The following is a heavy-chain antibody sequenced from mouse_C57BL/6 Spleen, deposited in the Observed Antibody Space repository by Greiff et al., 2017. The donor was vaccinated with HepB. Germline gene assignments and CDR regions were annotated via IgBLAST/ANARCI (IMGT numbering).Heavy chain of an antibody. CDR1: GFTFSDYG. Sequence: EVHLVESGGGLVKPGGSLKLSCAASGFTFSDYGMHWVRQAPEKGLEWVAYISSGSSTIYYAGTVKGRFTISRDNAKNTLFLQMTSLRSEDTAMYYCAPLLRRMDYWGQGTSVTVSS. V-gene: IGHV5-17*01. CDR3: APLLRRMDY. D-gene: IGHD1-1*01. J-gene: IGHJ4*01. CDR2: ISSGSSTI.